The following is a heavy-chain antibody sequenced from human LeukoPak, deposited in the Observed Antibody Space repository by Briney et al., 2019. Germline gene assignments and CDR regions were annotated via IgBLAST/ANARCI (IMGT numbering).Heavy chain of an antibody. Sequence: PGGSLRLSCAASGFTFSSYSMNWVRQAPGKGLEWVSYISSSSSTIYYADSVKGRFTISRDNAKNSLYLQMNSLRAEDTAVYYCARHRVTRKAAGNLGGFDPWGQGTLVTVSS. CDR1: GFTFSSYS. D-gene: IGHD6-13*01. V-gene: IGHV3-48*01. CDR2: ISSSSSTI. CDR3: ARHRVTRKAAGNLGGFDP. J-gene: IGHJ5*02.